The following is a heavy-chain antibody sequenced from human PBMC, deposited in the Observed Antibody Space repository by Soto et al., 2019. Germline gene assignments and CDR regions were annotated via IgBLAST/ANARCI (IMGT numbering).Heavy chain of an antibody. D-gene: IGHD3-3*01. CDR3: ARDPRPPSGWLGFWEYGMDV. CDR1: GYTFTNHG. Sequence: GASVKVSCKTSGYTFTNHGINWVRQAPGQGLEWMGWINPYNANTNYAQKLQGRVTMTTDTSTSTAYMDLRSLTSDDTAVYYCARDPRPPSGWLGFWEYGMDVWGQGTTVTVSS. V-gene: IGHV1-18*04. CDR2: INPYNANT. J-gene: IGHJ6*02.